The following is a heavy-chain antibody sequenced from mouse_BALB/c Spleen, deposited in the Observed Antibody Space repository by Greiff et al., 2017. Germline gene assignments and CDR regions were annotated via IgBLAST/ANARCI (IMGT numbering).Heavy chain of an antibody. CDR3: ARFWTDYAMDY. CDR2: ISSGSSTI. CDR1: GFTFSSFG. V-gene: IGHV5-17*02. Sequence: EVQVVESGGGLVQPGGSRKLSCAASGFTFSSFGMHWVRQAPEKGLEWVAYISSGSSTIYYADTVKGRFTISRDNPKNTLFLQMTSLRSEDTAMYYCARFWTDYAMDYWGQGTSVTVSS. J-gene: IGHJ4*01.